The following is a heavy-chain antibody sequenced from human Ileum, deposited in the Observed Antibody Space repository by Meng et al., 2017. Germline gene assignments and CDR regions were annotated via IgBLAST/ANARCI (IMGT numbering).Heavy chain of an antibody. CDR3: ARGVSAAGLFDN. J-gene: IGHJ4*02. CDR1: GDSVTSSYW. CDR2: IHYTGST. D-gene: IGHD2-2*01. V-gene: IGHV4-4*02. Sequence: QVQLQESGPGLVEPSGTLSLTCAVSGDSVTSSYWWSWGRQPPGKGLEWIGYIHYTGSTSYNPSLESRTSTSIDTSNNQFSLKVTSVTAADTAVYYCARGVSAAGLFDNWGPGTLVTVSS.